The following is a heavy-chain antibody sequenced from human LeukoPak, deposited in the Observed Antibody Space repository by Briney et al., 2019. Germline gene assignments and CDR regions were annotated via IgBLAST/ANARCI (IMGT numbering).Heavy chain of an antibody. D-gene: IGHD6-13*01. CDR2: ISSSSSYI. V-gene: IGHV3-21*01. CDR1: GFTFSSYS. Sequence: PGGSLRLSCAASGFTFSSYSMNWVRQAPGKGLEWVSSISSSSSYIYYADSVKGRFTISRDNAKNSLYLQMNSLRAEDTAVYYCARTVTRYSSSWYYFAYWGQGTLVTVSS. J-gene: IGHJ4*02. CDR3: ARTVTRYSSSWYYFAY.